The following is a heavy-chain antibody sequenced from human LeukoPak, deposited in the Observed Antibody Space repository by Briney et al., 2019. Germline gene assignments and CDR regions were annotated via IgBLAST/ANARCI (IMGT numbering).Heavy chain of an antibody. J-gene: IGHJ4*02. CDR2: IHYSGGST. Sequence: QPGGSLRLSCAASGFTFSNYALSWVRQAPGKGLEWVSAIHYSGGSTYYADSVKGRFTISRDNSKNTLYLQMNSLRAEDTAVYYCAREQGYCSSTSCYKPFDYWGQGTLVTVSS. CDR1: GFTFSNYA. V-gene: IGHV3-23*01. CDR3: AREQGYCSSTSCYKPFDY. D-gene: IGHD2-2*02.